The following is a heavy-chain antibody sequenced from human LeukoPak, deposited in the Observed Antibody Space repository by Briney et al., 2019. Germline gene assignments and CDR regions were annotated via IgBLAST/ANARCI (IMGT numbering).Heavy chain of an antibody. CDR1: GYTFTGYH. V-gene: IGHV1-2*04. CDR3: ARDREGYSYGKYYFDY. D-gene: IGHD5-18*01. Sequence: ASVKVSCKASGYTFTGYHMHWVRQAPGQGLEWMGRINPNSGGTNYTQKFQGWVTMTRDTSISTAYMELSRLRSDDTAVYYCARDREGYSYGKYYFDYWGQGTLVTVSS. CDR2: INPNSGGT. J-gene: IGHJ4*02.